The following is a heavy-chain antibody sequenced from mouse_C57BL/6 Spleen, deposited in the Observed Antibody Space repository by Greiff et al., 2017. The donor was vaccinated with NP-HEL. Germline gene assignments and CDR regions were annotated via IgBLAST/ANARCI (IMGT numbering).Heavy chain of an antibody. CDR1: GFTFSSYA. D-gene: IGHD2-4*01. J-gene: IGHJ2*01. Sequence: EVKVVESGGGLVKPGGSLKLSCAASGFTFSSYAMSWVRQTPEKRLEWVATISDGGSYTYYPDNVKGRFTISRDNAKNNLYLQMSHLKSEDTAMYYCARDPIYYDYDRYYFDYWGQGTTLTVSS. V-gene: IGHV5-4*01. CDR3: ARDPIYYDYDRYYFDY. CDR2: ISDGGSYT.